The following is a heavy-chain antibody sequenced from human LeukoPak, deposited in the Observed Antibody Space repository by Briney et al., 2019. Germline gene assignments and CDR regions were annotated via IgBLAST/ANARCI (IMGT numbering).Heavy chain of an antibody. CDR1: GGSISSSSYY. D-gene: IGHD6-19*01. Sequence: ASETLSLTCTVPGGSISSSSYYWGWIRQPPGKGLEWIGSIYHSGSAYYNPSLKSRVTISVDTSKNQFSLKLSSVTAADTAVYYCARDGSSTGWYLYWGQGALVTVSS. J-gene: IGHJ4*02. CDR3: ARDGSSTGWYLY. CDR2: IYHSGSA. V-gene: IGHV4-39*07.